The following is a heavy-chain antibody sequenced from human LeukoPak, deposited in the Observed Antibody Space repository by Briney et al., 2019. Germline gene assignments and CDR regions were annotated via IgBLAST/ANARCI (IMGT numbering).Heavy chain of an antibody. CDR3: AKGPRPDITVAHTVEK. J-gene: IGHJ4*02. D-gene: IGHD6-19*01. V-gene: IGHV3-23*01. CDR1: GLTFSNYA. CDR2: ISSRGDST. Sequence: GASLILSCAASGLTFSNYAMSWGRQVPRRGLEWVSTISSRGDSTYDADSVKGRFTISRDNSKNSLYLQMNSVRAEDTAVYYCAKGPRPDITVAHTVEKWGQGTLVTVSS.